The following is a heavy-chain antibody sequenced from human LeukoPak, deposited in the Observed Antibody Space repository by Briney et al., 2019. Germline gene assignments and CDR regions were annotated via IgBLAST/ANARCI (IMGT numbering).Heavy chain of an antibody. CDR1: GESFSGYY. J-gene: IGHJ4*02. Sequence: SETLSLTCAVYGESFSGYYWSWIRQAPGKGLEWIGEISHSGSTNYNPSLKSRVTISVDTSKKQFSPMLNSVTAADTAVYYCAREYGYEDYWGQGTPVTVSS. CDR2: ISHSGST. D-gene: IGHD3-3*01. CDR3: AREYGYEDY. V-gene: IGHV4-34*01.